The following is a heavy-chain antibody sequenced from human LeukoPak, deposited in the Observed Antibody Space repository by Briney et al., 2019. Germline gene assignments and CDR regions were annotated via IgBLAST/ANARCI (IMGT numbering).Heavy chain of an antibody. J-gene: IGHJ5*02. CDR3: ARGTVWVPAARTNWFDP. CDR1: GFTFSSYS. Sequence: GGSLRLSCAASGFTFSSYSMNWVRQAPGKGLEWVSSISSSSSYIYYADSAKGRFTISRDNAKNSLYLQMNSLRAEDTAVYYCARGTVWVPAARTNWFDPWGQGTLVTVSS. CDR2: ISSSSSYI. V-gene: IGHV3-21*01. D-gene: IGHD2-2*01.